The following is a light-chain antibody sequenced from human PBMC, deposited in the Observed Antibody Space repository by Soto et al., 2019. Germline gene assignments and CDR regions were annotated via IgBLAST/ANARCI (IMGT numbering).Light chain of an antibody. CDR3: QQYASSPPLT. J-gene: IGKJ4*01. V-gene: IGKV3-20*01. CDR1: QSINSN. CDR2: GAS. Sequence: IVMTKSPATLSVSPGERATLSCRASQSINSNLAWYQQKPGQAPRLLSYGASSRATVIPDRFSGSGSGTDFTLTITRLQPEDFAVYYCQQYASSPPLTFGGGTKVDI.